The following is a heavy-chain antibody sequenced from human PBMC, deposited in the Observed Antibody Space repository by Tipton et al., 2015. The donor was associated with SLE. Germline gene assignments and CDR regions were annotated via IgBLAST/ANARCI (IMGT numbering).Heavy chain of an antibody. Sequence: TLSLTCTVSGGSISSGGYYWSWIRQHPGKGLEWIGYIYYSGSTYYNPSLKSRVTISVDTSKNQFSLKLTSVTAADTAVYYCARLSIFEVWCDPWGHGTLVTVSS. CDR2: IYYSGST. J-gene: IGHJ5*02. D-gene: IGHD3-3*01. CDR3: ARLSIFEVWCDP. V-gene: IGHV4-31*03. CDR1: GGSISSGGYY.